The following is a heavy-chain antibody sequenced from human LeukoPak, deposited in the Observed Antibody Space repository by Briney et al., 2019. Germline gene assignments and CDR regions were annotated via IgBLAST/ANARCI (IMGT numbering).Heavy chain of an antibody. D-gene: IGHD4-23*01. Sequence: PSETLSLTCTVSGGSISSYYWSWIRQPPGKGLEWIGYIYYSGSTNYNPSLKSRVTISVDTSKNQFSLKLGSVTAADTAVYYCARIGYGGNSWWFDPWGQGTLVTVSS. J-gene: IGHJ5*02. CDR1: GGSISSYY. CDR3: ARIGYGGNSWWFDP. V-gene: IGHV4-59*01. CDR2: IYYSGST.